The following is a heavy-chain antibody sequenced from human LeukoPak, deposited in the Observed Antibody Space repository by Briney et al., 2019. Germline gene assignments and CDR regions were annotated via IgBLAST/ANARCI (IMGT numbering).Heavy chain of an antibody. CDR3: ARDQLEVVVVPAAIWFDP. D-gene: IGHD2-2*01. V-gene: IGHV1-2*02. CDR1: GYTFTGYY. Sequence: ASVKVSCKASGYTFTGYYMHWVRQAPGQGLEWMGWINPNSGGTNYAQKFQGRVTMTRDTSISTAYMELSRLRSDDTAVYYCARDQLEVVVVPAAIWFDPWGQGTLVTVSS. CDR2: INPNSGGT. J-gene: IGHJ5*02.